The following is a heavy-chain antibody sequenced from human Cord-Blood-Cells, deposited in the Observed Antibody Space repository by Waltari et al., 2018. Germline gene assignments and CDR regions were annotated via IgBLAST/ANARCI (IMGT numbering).Heavy chain of an antibody. CDR3: ARDRPITGTTFGYYYYGMDV. V-gene: IGHV4-59*01. D-gene: IGHD1-20*01. CDR2: IYYSGST. CDR1: GGSISSYY. Sequence: QVQLQESGPGLVKPSETLSLTCTVSGGSISSYYWRWIRQPPGKGLEWIGYIYYSGSTNYNPSLKSRVTISVDTSKNQFSLKLSSVTAADTAVYYCARDRPITGTTFGYYYYGMDVWGQGTTVTVSS. J-gene: IGHJ6*02.